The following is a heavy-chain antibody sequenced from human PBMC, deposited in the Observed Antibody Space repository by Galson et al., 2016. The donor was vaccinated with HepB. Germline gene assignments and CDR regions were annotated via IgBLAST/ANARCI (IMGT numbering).Heavy chain of an antibody. CDR2: ISYDGSKK. Sequence: SLRLSCAASEFTFSYYGMHWVRQAPGKGLEWVAFISYDGSKKYYVDSAKGRFTISRDNPKDRLYLQMNSLRTEDTAVYYCAKYLGDYYGAYGMDVWGQGTTVTVSS. V-gene: IGHV3-30*18. CDR3: AKYLGDYYGAYGMDV. J-gene: IGHJ6*02. CDR1: EFTFSYYG.